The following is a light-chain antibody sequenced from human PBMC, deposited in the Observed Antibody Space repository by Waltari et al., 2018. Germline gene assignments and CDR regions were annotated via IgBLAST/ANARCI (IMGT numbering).Light chain of an antibody. CDR2: KAS. Sequence: DIQMTQSPSTLPASVGDRVTIPGRASQSIRNWLAWYQQKPGKAPKLLIYKASTLESGVPSRFSGSGSGTEFTLTISSLQPDDFATYYCQQYNSYSLLTFGGGTKVEIK. V-gene: IGKV1-5*03. CDR3: QQYNSYSLLT. CDR1: QSIRNW. J-gene: IGKJ4*02.